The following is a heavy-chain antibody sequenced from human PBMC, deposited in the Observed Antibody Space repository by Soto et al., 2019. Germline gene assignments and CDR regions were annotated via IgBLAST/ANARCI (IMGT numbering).Heavy chain of an antibody. Sequence: GASVKVSCTASGYTFTSYAMHWVRQAPGQRLEWMGWINAGNGNTKYSQKFQGRVTITRDTSASTAYMELSSLRSEDTAVYYCARDRWLVVRNYYYYYMDVWGKGTTVTVSS. V-gene: IGHV1-3*01. CDR2: INAGNGNT. J-gene: IGHJ6*03. CDR3: ARDRWLVVRNYYYYYMDV. CDR1: GYTFTSYA. D-gene: IGHD6-19*01.